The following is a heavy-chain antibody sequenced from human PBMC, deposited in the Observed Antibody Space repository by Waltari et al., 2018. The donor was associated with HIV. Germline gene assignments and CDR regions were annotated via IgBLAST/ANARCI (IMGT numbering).Heavy chain of an antibody. CDR3: ARDRNYYYDSSGYFFNAFDI. V-gene: IGHV4-61*02. D-gene: IGHD3-22*01. CDR1: GGPLSRGSYS. CDR2: IYTSGST. J-gene: IGHJ3*02. Sequence: QVQLQESGPGLVKPSQTLSLPCTVSGGPLSRGSYSWRWIGPPAGKGLEWIGRIYTSGSTNYNPSLKSRVTISVDTSKNQFSLQLSSVTAADTAVDYCARDRNYYYDSSGYFFNAFDIWGQGTMVTVSS.